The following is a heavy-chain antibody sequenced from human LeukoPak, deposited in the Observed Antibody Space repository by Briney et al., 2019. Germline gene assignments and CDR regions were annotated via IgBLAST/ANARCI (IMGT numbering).Heavy chain of an antibody. D-gene: IGHD5-12*01. J-gene: IGHJ4*02. V-gene: IGHV3-43D*03. Sequence: GGSLRLSCAASGFTFDDYAMHWVRQAPGKGLEWVSLISWDGGSTYYADSVKGRFTISRDNSKNSLYLQMNSLRAEDTALYYCAKDFGGYSGYDRAPYYFDYWGQGTLVTVSS. CDR1: GFTFDDYA. CDR3: AKDFGGYSGYDRAPYYFDY. CDR2: ISWDGGST.